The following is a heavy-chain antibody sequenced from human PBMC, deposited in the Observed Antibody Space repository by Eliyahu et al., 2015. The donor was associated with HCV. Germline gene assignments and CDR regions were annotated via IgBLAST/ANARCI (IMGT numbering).Heavy chain of an antibody. Sequence: GKGLEWVALISYDGSNKDYADSVKGRFTISRDNSKKMLYLQMNSLRAEDTAMYYCARDLLVSFGELGFWGQGSLVAVSS. V-gene: IGHV3-30*04. D-gene: IGHD3-10*01. J-gene: IGHJ4*02. CDR3: ARDLLVSFGELGF. CDR2: ISYDGSNK.